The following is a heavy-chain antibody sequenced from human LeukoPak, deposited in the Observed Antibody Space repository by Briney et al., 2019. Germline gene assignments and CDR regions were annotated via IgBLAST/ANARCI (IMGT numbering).Heavy chain of an antibody. V-gene: IGHV1-69*13. J-gene: IGHJ4*02. Sequence: SVKVSCKASGGTFSSYAISWVQQAPGQGLEWMGGIIPIFGTANYAQKFQGRVTITADESTSTAYMELSSLRSEDTAVYYCARDREYYYDSSGYYSFDYWGQGTLVTVSS. CDR2: IIPIFGTA. CDR3: ARDREYYYDSSGYYSFDY. CDR1: GGTFSSYA. D-gene: IGHD3-22*01.